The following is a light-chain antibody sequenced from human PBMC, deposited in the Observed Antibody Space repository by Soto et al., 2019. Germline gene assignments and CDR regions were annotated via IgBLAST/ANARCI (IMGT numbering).Light chain of an antibody. V-gene: IGLV2-8*01. CDR3: SSYAGSNNFVV. CDR1: SSDVGGYND. Sequence: QSALTQPPSASGSPGQSVAISCTGTSSDVGGYNDVSWYQHHPGKAPKLMIYEVTKRPSGVPDRFSGSKSGNTASLTVSGLQSEDEADYYCSSYAGSNNFVVFGGGTKVTVL. CDR2: EVT. J-gene: IGLJ2*01.